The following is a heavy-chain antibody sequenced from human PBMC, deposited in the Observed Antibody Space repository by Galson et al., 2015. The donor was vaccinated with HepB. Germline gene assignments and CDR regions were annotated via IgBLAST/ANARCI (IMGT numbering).Heavy chain of an antibody. Sequence: SLRLSCAASGFTFSSYGMHWVRQAPGKGLEWVAVISYDGSNKYYADSVKGRFTISRDNSKNTLYLQMNSLRAEDTAVYYCAKELFGYSSSWYRYYYYGMDVWGQGTTATVSS. CDR1: GFTFSSYG. V-gene: IGHV3-30*18. J-gene: IGHJ6*02. D-gene: IGHD6-13*01. CDR3: AKELFGYSSSWYRYYYYGMDV. CDR2: ISYDGSNK.